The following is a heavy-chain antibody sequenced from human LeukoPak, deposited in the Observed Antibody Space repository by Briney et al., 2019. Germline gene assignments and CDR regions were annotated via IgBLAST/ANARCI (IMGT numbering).Heavy chain of an antibody. V-gene: IGHV1-2*02. CDR1: GYSFADYY. D-gene: IGHD3-10*01. CDR2: IKPNSGGT. J-gene: IGHJ5*02. Sequence: ASVKVSCKASGYSFADYYMHWVRQAPGQGLEWMGWIKPNSGGTRSAQKFQGRVTMTRDTSISTTYMELSSLRYDDTAVYYCATNILVRDIINWFDPWGQGTLVTVSS. CDR3: ATNILVRDIINWFDP.